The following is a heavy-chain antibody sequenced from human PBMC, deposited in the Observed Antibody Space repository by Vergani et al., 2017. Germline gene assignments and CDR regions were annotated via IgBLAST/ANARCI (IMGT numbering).Heavy chain of an antibody. J-gene: IGHJ4*02. V-gene: IGHV1-69*01. CDR3: ARAGELRYFDWSSDFDY. Sequence: QVQLVQSGAEVKKPGSSVKVSCKASGGTFSSYAISWVRQAPGQGLEWMGGIIPIFGTANYAQKFQGRVTITADESTSTAYMELSSLRSEDTAVYYYARAGELRYFDWSSDFDYWGQGTLVTVSS. CDR2: IIPIFGTA. D-gene: IGHD3-9*01. CDR1: GGTFSSYA.